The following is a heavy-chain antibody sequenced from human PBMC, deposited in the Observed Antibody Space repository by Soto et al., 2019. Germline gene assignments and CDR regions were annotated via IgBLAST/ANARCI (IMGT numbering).Heavy chain of an antibody. V-gene: IGHV4-39*01. CDR1: GGSISSRRYY. D-gene: IGHD3-22*01. CDR3: ARMYYYDSSGYPDY. CDR2: IYYSGST. J-gene: IGHJ4*02. Sequence: PSETLSLTCTVSGGSISSRRYYWGWIRQPPGKGLEWIGSIYYSGSTYCNPSLKSRVTISVDTSKNQFSLKLSSVTAADTAVYYCARMYYYDSSGYPDYWGQGTLVTVSS.